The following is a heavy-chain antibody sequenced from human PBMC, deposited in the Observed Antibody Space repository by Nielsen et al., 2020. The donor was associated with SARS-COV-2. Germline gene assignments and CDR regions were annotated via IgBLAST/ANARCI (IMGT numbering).Heavy chain of an antibody. Sequence: ASVKVSCKASGYAFTSYYMHWIRQAPGQGLEWMGIINPSGGATSYAEKFRGRVTMTRDTSANIVYMELSRLTSEDTAFYYCARPISRRVSGGSWLPSDYWGQGTLVTVSS. D-gene: IGHD6-13*01. CDR2: INPSGGAT. V-gene: IGHV1-46*01. J-gene: IGHJ4*02. CDR3: ARPISRRVSGGSWLPSDY. CDR1: GYAFTSYY.